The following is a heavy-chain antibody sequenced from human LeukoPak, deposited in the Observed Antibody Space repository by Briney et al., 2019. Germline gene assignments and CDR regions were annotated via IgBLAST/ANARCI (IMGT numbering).Heavy chain of an antibody. Sequence: GGSLRLSCAASGFTFSSYSMKWVRQPPGKGLEGVSSISSSSSYIYYADSMKGRFTISRDNAKNSLYLQRNSLRAEDTAVYYCATPSNPTVGYWGQGTLVTVSS. CDR2: ISSSSSYI. D-gene: IGHD2-15*01. CDR3: ATPSNPTVGY. J-gene: IGHJ4*02. CDR1: GFTFSSYS. V-gene: IGHV3-21*01.